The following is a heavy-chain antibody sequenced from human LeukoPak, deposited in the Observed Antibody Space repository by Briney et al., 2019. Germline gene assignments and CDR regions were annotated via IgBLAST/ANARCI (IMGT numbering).Heavy chain of an antibody. CDR1: GFTFSSYS. CDR2: ISSSSSYI. J-gene: IGHJ4*02. CDR3: ARDYYDSSGFLPLFDH. D-gene: IGHD3-22*01. Sequence: GGSLRLSCAASGFTFSSYSMDWVRQAPGKGLEWVSSISSSSSYIYYADSVKGRFTISRDNAKNSLYLQMNSLRAEDTAVYYCARDYYDSSGFLPLFDHWGQGTLVTVSS. V-gene: IGHV3-21*01.